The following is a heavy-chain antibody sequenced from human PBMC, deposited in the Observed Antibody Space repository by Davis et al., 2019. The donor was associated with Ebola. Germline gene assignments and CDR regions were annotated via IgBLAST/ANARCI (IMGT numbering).Heavy chain of an antibody. CDR2: IIPILGIA. Sequence: SVKVSCKASGGTFSSYAISWVRQAPGQGLEWMGGIIPILGIANYAQKFQGRVTITADKSTSTAYMELSSLRSEDTAVYYCARGLVHLGTGYDYMDVWGKGTTVTFSS. D-gene: IGHD1-7*01. J-gene: IGHJ6*03. V-gene: IGHV1-69*10. CDR1: GGTFSSYA. CDR3: ARGLVHLGTGYDYMDV.